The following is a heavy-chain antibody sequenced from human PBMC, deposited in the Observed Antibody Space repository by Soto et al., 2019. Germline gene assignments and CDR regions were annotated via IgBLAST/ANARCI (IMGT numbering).Heavy chain of an antibody. D-gene: IGHD4-4*01. J-gene: IGHJ6*02. CDR1: GFTFSSYW. V-gene: IGHV3-74*01. CDR3: TRASAVLIETTVNYYYYGMDD. Sequence: PGGSLRLSCAASGFTFSSYWMHWVRQAPGKGLVWISRINSDGSSTRYADSVKGRFTISRDNAKNTLYLQMNSLRAEDTAVYYCTRASAVLIETTVNYYYYGMDDWGQGTTVTVSS. CDR2: INSDGSST.